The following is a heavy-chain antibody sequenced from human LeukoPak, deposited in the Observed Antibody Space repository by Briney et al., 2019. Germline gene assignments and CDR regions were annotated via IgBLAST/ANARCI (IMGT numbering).Heavy chain of an antibody. CDR3: ARARGGSYSGSYFWFDP. Sequence: GGSLRLSCAASGFTFSSYGMHWVRQAPGKGLEWVAVISYDGSNKYYADSVKGRFTISRDNSKNTLYLQMNSLRAEDTAVYYCARARGGSYSGSYFWFDPWGQGTLVTVSS. J-gene: IGHJ5*02. D-gene: IGHD1-26*01. V-gene: IGHV3-30*03. CDR1: GFTFSSYG. CDR2: ISYDGSNK.